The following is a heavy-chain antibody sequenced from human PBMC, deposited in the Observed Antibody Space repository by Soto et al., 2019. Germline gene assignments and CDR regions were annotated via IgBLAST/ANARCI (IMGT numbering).Heavy chain of an antibody. V-gene: IGHV1-24*01. Sequence: ASVKVSCKVSGYTLTELSMHWVRQAPGKGLEWMGGFDPEDGETIYAQKFQGRVTMTEDTSTDTAYMELSSLRSDDTAVYYCARDIGYCSGGSCYHAEYFQHWGQGTLVTVSS. CDR3: ARDIGYCSGGSCYHAEYFQH. CDR2: FDPEDGET. CDR1: GYTLTELS. J-gene: IGHJ1*01. D-gene: IGHD2-15*01.